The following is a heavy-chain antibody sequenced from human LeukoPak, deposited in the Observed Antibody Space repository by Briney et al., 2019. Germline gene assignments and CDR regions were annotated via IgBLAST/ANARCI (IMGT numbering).Heavy chain of an antibody. CDR1: GFTFSDYY. CDR3: AKGQYYYDSSGPVDY. CDR2: ISWNRGSI. V-gene: IGHV3-9*01. J-gene: IGHJ4*02. D-gene: IGHD3-22*01. Sequence: GGSLRLSCAAPGFTFSDYYISWIRQDPGKGLECVSGISWNRGSIGYADSVKGRFTISRDNAKNSLYLQMNSLRAEDTALYYCAKGQYYYDSSGPVDYWGQGTLVTVSS.